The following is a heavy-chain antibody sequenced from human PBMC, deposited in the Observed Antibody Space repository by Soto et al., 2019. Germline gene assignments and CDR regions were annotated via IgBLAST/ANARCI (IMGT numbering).Heavy chain of an antibody. V-gene: IGHV3-21*01. CDR3: ARVSATVTTRRSYDWFDP. Sequence: GGSLRLSCAASGFTFSSYSMNWVRQAPGKGLEWVSSISSSSSYIYYADSVKGRFTISRDNAKNSLYLQMNSLRAEDTAVYYCARVSATVTTRRSYDWFDPWGQGTLVTVSS. J-gene: IGHJ5*02. CDR1: GFTFSSYS. CDR2: ISSSSSYI. D-gene: IGHD4-4*01.